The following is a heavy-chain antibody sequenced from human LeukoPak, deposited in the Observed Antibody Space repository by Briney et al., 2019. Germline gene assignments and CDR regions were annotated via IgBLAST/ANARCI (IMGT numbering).Heavy chain of an antibody. CDR2: IKQDGSEK. CDR1: GFTFSSYW. D-gene: IGHD3-3*01. J-gene: IGHJ4*02. CDR3: ARDDRYDFWSGFSYYFDY. Sequence: PGGSLRLSCAASGFTFSSYWMSWVRQAPGKGLEWVANIKQDGSEKYYVDSVKGRFTISRDNAKNSLYLQMDSLRAEDTAVYYCARDDRYDFWSGFSYYFDYWGQGTLVTVSS. V-gene: IGHV3-7*01.